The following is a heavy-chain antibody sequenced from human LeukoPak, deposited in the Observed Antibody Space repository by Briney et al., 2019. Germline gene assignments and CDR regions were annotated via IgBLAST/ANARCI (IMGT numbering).Heavy chain of an antibody. J-gene: IGHJ4*02. CDR1: GRSFSGYY. CDR2: INHSGST. D-gene: IGHD5-18*01. CDR3: ARRGYSYGDHFDY. Sequence: SETLSLTCAVYGRSFSGYYWSWIRQPPGKGLEWIGEINHSGSTNYNLSLKSRVTISVDTSKNQFSLKLSSVTAADTAVYYCARRGYSYGDHFDYWGQGTLVTVSS. V-gene: IGHV4-34*01.